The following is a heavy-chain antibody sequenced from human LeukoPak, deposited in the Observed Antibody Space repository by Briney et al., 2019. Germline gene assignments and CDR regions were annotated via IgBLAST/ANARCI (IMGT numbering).Heavy chain of an antibody. CDR1: GFTFTNYA. J-gene: IGHJ6*04. Sequence: GTSLRLSCVASGFTFTNYAMHWVRQAPGKGLEWVSLISWDGGSTYYADSVKGRFTISRDNSRHTLYLQMNSLGAEDTALYYCAKDKEYSGFGPILSGYYYGMDVWGKGTTVTVSS. D-gene: IGHD5-12*01. CDR2: ISWDGGST. V-gene: IGHV3-43D*04. CDR3: AKDKEYSGFGPILSGYYYGMDV.